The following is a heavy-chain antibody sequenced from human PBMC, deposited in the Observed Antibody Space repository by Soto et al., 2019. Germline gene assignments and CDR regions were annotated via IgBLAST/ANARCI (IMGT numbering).Heavy chain of an antibody. J-gene: IGHJ6*02. CDR1: GYTFTGYY. V-gene: IGHV1-2*02. CDR2: INPNSGGT. D-gene: IGHD2-8*01. CDR3: ARDTSYCTNGVCYGYYYGMDV. Sequence: ASVKVSCKASGYTFTGYYMHWVRQAPGQGLEWMGWINPNSGGTSYAQKFQGRVTMTRDTSISTAYMELSRLRSDDTAVYYCARDTSYCTNGVCYGYYYGMDVWGQGTTVTVSS.